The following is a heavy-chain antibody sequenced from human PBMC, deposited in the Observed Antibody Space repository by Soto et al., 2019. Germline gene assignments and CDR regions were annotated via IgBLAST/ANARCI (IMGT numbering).Heavy chain of an antibody. CDR1: GGSISSYY. CDR3: AGNMVRGVINGVRYYYMDV. CDR2: IYYSGST. V-gene: IGHV4-59*01. Sequence: SETLSLTCAVAGGSISSYYGSWIRQPPGKGLEWIGYIYYSGSTNYNPSLKSRVTISVDTSKNQFSLKLSSVTAADTAVYYCAGNMVRGVINGVRYYYMDVWGKGTTVTAP. D-gene: IGHD3-10*01. J-gene: IGHJ6*03.